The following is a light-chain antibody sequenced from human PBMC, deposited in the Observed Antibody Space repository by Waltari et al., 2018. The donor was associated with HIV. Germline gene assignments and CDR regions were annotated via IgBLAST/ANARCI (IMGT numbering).Light chain of an antibody. CDR3: QQYFATPVT. J-gene: IGKJ4*01. V-gene: IGKV4-1*01. CDR1: QSVLDPSKNKNY. CDR2: WAS. Sequence: VMTPSPAPLAVSLGERATLNCKSSQSVLDPSKNKNYLAWYQQKPGQPPRVLLYWASTRESGVPDRFSGSGSATDFSLTISSLQAEDVAVYYCQQYFATPVTFGGGTKVEIK.